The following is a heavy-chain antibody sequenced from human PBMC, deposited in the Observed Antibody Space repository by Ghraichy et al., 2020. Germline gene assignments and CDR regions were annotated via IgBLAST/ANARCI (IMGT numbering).Heavy chain of an antibody. J-gene: IGHJ4*02. Sequence: GGSLRLSCVASGFAFNNYAMHWVRRAPGKGLEWVASIRFDGTTQYYAGSVKGRCTITRDNSRNTLFLQLNTLRADDTAVYYCAREFYDILNAYYSENFDLWGQGTLLTVSS. CDR3: AREFYDILNAYYSENFDL. CDR1: GFAFNNYA. CDR2: IRFDGTTQ. D-gene: IGHD3-9*01. V-gene: IGHV3-30*02.